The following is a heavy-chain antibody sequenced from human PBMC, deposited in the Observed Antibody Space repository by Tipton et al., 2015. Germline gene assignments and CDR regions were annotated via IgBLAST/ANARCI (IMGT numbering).Heavy chain of an antibody. V-gene: IGHV4-59*01. D-gene: IGHD3-22*01. J-gene: IGHJ4*02. CDR1: GGSIRTYY. CDR3: ARLTGDYYDSATYDPTWVDY. CDR2: IYHSGRT. Sequence: TLSLTCTVSGGSIRTYYWVWVRQPPGRGLESLGYIYHSGRTNYNPSLRSRLTMSVDSSKNQFSLRLSSATAADTAVYYCARLTGDYYDSATYDPTWVDYRGQGIRVRVSS.